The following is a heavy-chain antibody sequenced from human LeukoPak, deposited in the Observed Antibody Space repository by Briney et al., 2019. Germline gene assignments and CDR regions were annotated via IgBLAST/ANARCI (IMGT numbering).Heavy chain of an antibody. J-gene: IGHJ4*02. V-gene: IGHV3-7*01. CDR2: IKQDGGEI. CDR1: GFPLSDYW. D-gene: IGHD1-26*01. CDR3: ARDKIVGATHFDY. Sequence: GGSLRLSCAASGFPLSDYWMSWVRQAPGKGLEWVANIKQDGGEIYYVDSVKGRFTISRDNAKNSLYLQMNSLTAEDTAAYYSARDKIVGATHFDYWGQGTLVTVSS.